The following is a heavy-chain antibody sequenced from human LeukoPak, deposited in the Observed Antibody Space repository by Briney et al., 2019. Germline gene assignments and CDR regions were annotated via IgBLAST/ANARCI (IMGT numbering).Heavy chain of an antibody. Sequence: GGSLRLSCAASGFTFSSYWMHWVRQAPGKGLVWVSRINSDGSSTSYADSVRGRFTISRDNAKNTLYLQVNSLRAEDTAVYYCARGGEYSSGWYGFWGQGTLVTVSS. D-gene: IGHD6-19*01. CDR1: GFTFSSYW. CDR3: ARGGEYSSGWYGF. CDR2: INSDGSST. J-gene: IGHJ4*02. V-gene: IGHV3-74*01.